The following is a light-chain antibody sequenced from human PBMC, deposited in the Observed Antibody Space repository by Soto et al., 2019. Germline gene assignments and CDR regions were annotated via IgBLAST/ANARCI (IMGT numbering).Light chain of an antibody. V-gene: IGKV3-20*01. J-gene: IGKJ1*01. CDR1: ESVSSSY. CDR2: STS. CDR3: QQYGSSGT. Sequence: EIVLTQSPGTLSLSPGERATLSCRASESVSSSYLAWYQQKPGQAPGLLIYSTSSRAAGISDRFIGSGSGTDFTLTISRLEPEDFAVYYCQQYGSSGTFGQGTKVDIK.